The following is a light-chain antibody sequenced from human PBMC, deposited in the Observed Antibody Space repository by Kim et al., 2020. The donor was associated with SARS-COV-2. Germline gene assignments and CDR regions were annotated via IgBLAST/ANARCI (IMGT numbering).Light chain of an antibody. Sequence: SVGDRVTITGRASQSISSYLNWYQQKPGKAPKLLIYAASSLQSGVPSRFSGSGSGTDFTLTISSLHPEDFATYYCQQSYSAPPLTFGGGTKVDIK. J-gene: IGKJ4*01. CDR3: QQSYSAPPLT. V-gene: IGKV1-39*01. CDR1: QSISSY. CDR2: AAS.